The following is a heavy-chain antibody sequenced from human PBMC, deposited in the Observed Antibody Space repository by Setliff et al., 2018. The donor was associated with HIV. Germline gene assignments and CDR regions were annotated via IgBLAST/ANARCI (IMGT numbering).Heavy chain of an antibody. CDR3: ARSRFVSVTAKAFDM. V-gene: IGHV4-61*09. Sequence: LSLTCTVSGDSISSGAYYWTWLRQPAGKGLEWIGHVYTSGSTNYNPSLKSRVIISVDPSKNQFSLRQRSVTAADTAVYYCARSRFVSVTAKAFDMWGQGTMVTVSS. D-gene: IGHD2-21*02. J-gene: IGHJ3*02. CDR2: VYTSGST. CDR1: GDSISSGAYY.